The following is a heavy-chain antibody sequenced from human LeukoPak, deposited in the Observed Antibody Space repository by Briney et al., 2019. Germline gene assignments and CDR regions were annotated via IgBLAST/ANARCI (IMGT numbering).Heavy chain of an antibody. V-gene: IGHV3-21*01. CDR2: ISSSSSYI. Sequence: GGSLRLSCAASGFTFSSYSMNWVRQAPGKGLEWVSSISSSSSYIYYADSVKGRFTISRDNAKNSLYLQMNSLRAEDTAVYYCARQGLYKRWLQPAIDYWGQGTLVTVSS. CDR3: ARQGLYKRWLQPAIDY. J-gene: IGHJ4*02. D-gene: IGHD5-24*01. CDR1: GFTFSSYS.